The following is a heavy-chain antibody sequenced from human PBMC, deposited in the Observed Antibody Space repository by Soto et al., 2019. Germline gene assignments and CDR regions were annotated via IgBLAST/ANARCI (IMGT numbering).Heavy chain of an antibody. CDR3: ARGDGYCSSTSCYAGER. V-gene: IGHV3-64*01. Sequence: EVQLVESGGGLVQPGGSLRLSCAASGFTFSSYAMHWVRQAPGKGLEYVSAISSNGGSTYYANSVKGRFTISRDNSKNTLFLQMGSLRAEDMAVYYCARGDGYCSSTSCYAGERWGQGTLVTVSS. J-gene: IGHJ4*02. CDR1: GFTFSSYA. D-gene: IGHD2-2*03. CDR2: ISSNGGST.